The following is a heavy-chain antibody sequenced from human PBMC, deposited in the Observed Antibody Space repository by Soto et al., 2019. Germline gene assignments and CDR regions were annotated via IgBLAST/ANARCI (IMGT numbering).Heavy chain of an antibody. V-gene: IGHV1-18*01. Sequence: QVQLVQSGAEVKKPGASVKVSCKASGYTFTSYGISWVRQAPGQGLEWMGWISAYNGNTNFAQKLQGRVTMTTDTSTSTAYMELRSLRSDDTAVYYCARVRAAASFQYYYYGMDVWGQGTTVTVSS. CDR1: GYTFTSYG. CDR3: ARVRAAASFQYYYYGMDV. CDR2: ISAYNGNT. J-gene: IGHJ6*02. D-gene: IGHD6-13*01.